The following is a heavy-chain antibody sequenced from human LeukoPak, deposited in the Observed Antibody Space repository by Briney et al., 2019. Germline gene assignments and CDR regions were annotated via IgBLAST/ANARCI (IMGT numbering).Heavy chain of an antibody. CDR3: ARWRTTDWSEFDY. CDR1: GFTFSSHW. Sequence: GGSLRLSCAASGFTFSSHWVAWLRQAPGKGLEYVAYINQDGSEIYYVDSVKGRFTVSRDNAKNSLYLQMNSLRAEDTAVYFCARWRTTDWSEFDYWGQGTLVTVSS. CDR2: INQDGSEI. J-gene: IGHJ4*02. D-gene: IGHD3-9*01. V-gene: IGHV3-7*05.